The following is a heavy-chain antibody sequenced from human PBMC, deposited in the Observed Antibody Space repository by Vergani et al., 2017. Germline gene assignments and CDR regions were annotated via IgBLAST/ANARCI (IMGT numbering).Heavy chain of an antibody. CDR2: ISYDGSNK. CDR3: AGPQGTSAYYYGGFDY. CDR1: GFTFSSYA. Sequence: QVQLVESGGGVVQPGRSLRLSCAASGFTFSSYAMHWVRQAPGKGLEWVAVISYDGSNKYYADSVKGRFIISRDNSKNTLYLQMNSLTAEDTAIYYCAGPQGTSAYYYGGFDYWGQGILVTVSS. V-gene: IGHV3-30-3*01. D-gene: IGHD3-22*01. J-gene: IGHJ4*02.